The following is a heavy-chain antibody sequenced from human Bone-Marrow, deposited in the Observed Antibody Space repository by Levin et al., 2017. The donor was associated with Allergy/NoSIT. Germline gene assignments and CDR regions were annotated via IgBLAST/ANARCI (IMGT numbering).Heavy chain of an antibody. CDR1: GFTFSSYA. CDR2: ISYDGSNK. CDR3: ARDNQYCTNGVCTPEWGYFDY. V-gene: IGHV3-30*04. J-gene: IGHJ4*02. Sequence: GESLKISCAASGFTFSSYAMHWVRQAPGKGLEWVAVISYDGSNKYYADSVKGRFTISRDNSKNTLYLQMNSLRAEDTAVYYCARDNQYCTNGVCTPEWGYFDYWGQGTLVTVSS. D-gene: IGHD2-8*01.